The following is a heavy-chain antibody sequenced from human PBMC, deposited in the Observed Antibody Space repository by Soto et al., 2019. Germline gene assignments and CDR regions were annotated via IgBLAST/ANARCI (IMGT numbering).Heavy chain of an antibody. Sequence: QVQLQESGPGLVKPSQTLSLTCTVSGGSISSGGYYWSWIRQHPGKGLEWIGYIYYSGSTYYNPSLKRRFTISVDTSKNQFSLKLSSVTAADTAVYYCARQDSSGYEEGYWGQGTLVTVSS. V-gene: IGHV4-31*03. CDR2: IYYSGST. D-gene: IGHD3-22*01. J-gene: IGHJ4*02. CDR1: GGSISSGGYY. CDR3: ARQDSSGYEEGY.